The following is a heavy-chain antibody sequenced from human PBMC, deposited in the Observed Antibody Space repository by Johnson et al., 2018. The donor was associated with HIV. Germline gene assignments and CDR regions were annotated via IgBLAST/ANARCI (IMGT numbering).Heavy chain of an antibody. Sequence: VQLVESGGGVVQPGGSLRLSCAASGFIFNTYGMSWVRQAPGMGLEWVSGIDWNGGSTGYADSVKGRFTISRDNAKKSVYLQMNSLRAEDTAVYYCASGGGYSGGYGRRDAFAIWGQGTMVTVSS. CDR1: GFIFNTYG. CDR3: ASGGGYSGGYGRRDAFAI. J-gene: IGHJ3*02. D-gene: IGHD1-26*01. CDR2: IDWNGGST. V-gene: IGHV3-20*04.